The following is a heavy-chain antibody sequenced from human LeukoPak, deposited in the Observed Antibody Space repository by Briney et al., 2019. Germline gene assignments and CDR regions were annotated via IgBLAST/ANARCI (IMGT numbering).Heavy chain of an antibody. J-gene: IGHJ5*02. Sequence: SVKVSCKTSGGTFTSYAITWVRQAPGQGLEWMGKIIPISGTTNYAQKFQGRVTFTADESTSTAYMELSSLRSEDTALYYCARKLRLGGNWFDPWGQGTLVTISS. CDR1: GGTFTSYA. CDR3: ARKLRLGGNWFDP. CDR2: IIPISGTT. V-gene: IGHV1-69*13. D-gene: IGHD1-26*01.